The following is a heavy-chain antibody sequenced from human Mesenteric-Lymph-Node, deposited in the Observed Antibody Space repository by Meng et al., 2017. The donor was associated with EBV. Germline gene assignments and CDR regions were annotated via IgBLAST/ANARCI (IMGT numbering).Heavy chain of an antibody. CDR1: GGSFSAYY. CDR3: ARQRSDSRLFDY. D-gene: IGHD4-11*01. V-gene: IGHV4-34*01. Sequence: RQQWGEGFLKPSRTLSLHCAVYGGSFSAYYWSWIRQPPGKGLEWIGEINHSGSTIYNPSLKSRVTMSVDTSKSQFSLKLSSVTAADTAVYFCARQRSDSRLFDYWGQGALVTVSS. CDR2: INHSGST. J-gene: IGHJ4*01.